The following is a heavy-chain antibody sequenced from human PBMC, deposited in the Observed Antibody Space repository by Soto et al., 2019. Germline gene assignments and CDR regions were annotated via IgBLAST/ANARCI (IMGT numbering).Heavy chain of an antibody. V-gene: IGHV3-74*01. D-gene: IGHD6-19*01. CDR1: GFTFSSYW. CDR2: INSDGSST. Sequence: GGSLRLSCAASGFTFSSYWMHWVRQAPGKGLVWVSRINSDGSSTSYADSVKGRFTISRDNAKNTLYLQMNSLRAEDTAVYYCARDNFYLQSLQWLVPHYYYYYGMDVWGQGTTVTVSS. J-gene: IGHJ6*02. CDR3: ARDNFYLQSLQWLVPHYYYYYGMDV.